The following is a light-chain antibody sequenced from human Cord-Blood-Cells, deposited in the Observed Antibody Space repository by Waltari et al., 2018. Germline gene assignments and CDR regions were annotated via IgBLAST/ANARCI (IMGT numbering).Light chain of an antibody. CDR2: KAS. CDR3: QQYNSYSQT. Sequence: DIKRTRPLPTLPPPLEDRVTFTCRASQSISSWLAWYQQKPGKAPKLLIYKASSLESGVPSRFSGSGSGTEFTLTISSLQPDDFATYYCQQYNSYSQTFGQGTKVEIK. V-gene: IGKV1-5*03. CDR1: QSISSW. J-gene: IGKJ1*01.